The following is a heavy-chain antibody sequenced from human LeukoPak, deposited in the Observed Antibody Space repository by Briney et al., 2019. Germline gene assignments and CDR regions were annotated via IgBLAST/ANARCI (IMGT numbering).Heavy chain of an antibody. J-gene: IGHJ6*02. CDR3: ARGGYCSSTSCKSLRYYYGMDV. D-gene: IGHD2-2*01. CDR2: ISAYNGNT. Sequence: ASLKVSCKASGYTSTSYGISWVRQAPGQGIEWMGWISAYNGNTNYAQKLQGRVTMTTDTSTSTAYMELRSLRSDDTAVYYCARGGYCSSTSCKSLRYYYGMDVWGQGTTVTVSS. CDR1: GYTSTSYG. V-gene: IGHV1-18*01.